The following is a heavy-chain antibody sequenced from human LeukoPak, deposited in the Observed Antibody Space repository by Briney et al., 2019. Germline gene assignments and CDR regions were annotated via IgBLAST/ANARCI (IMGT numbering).Heavy chain of an antibody. Sequence: ASVKVSCKASGYTFTGYYMHWVRQAPEQGLEWMGRSTPNSGGTNYAQKFQGRVTMTRDTSISTAYMELSRLRSDDTAVYYCASILDSSGYYSPWEVDYWGQGTLVTVSS. V-gene: IGHV1-2*06. CDR3: ASILDSSGYYSPWEVDY. D-gene: IGHD3-22*01. CDR2: STPNSGGT. J-gene: IGHJ4*02. CDR1: GYTFTGYY.